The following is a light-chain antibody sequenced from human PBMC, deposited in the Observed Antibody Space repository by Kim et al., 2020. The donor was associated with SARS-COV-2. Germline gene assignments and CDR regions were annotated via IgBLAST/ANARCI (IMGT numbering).Light chain of an antibody. CDR1: QSVNSEY. CDR2: AVS. CDR3: PQYGGSPRYS. J-gene: IGKJ2*01. Sequence: EIVLTQSPGTLSLSPGERATLSCRTSQSVNSEYLAWYQQKPGQAPRLLIYAVSSRATGIPDRFSGSGSGTDFSLTISRLEPEDFAVYYCPQYGGSPRYSFGQGTKLEI. V-gene: IGKV3-20*01.